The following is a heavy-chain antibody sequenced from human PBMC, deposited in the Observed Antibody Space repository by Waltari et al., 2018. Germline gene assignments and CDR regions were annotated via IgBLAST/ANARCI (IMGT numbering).Heavy chain of an antibody. CDR3: ARDVTGYYYFDL. V-gene: IGHV3-53*01. Sequence: EVQLVESGGGLIQPGGSLTLYCAASGFTVSSNSMRWVRQAPGKGLEWVSVINSGGDTHYADSVKGRFTISRDSSKNTVYLQMSTLRAEDTALYYCARDVTGYYYFDLWGRGTLVTVSS. CDR1: GFTVSSNS. J-gene: IGHJ2*01. CDR2: INSGGDT.